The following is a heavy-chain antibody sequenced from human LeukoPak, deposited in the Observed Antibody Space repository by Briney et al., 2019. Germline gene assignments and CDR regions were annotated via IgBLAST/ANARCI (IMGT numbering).Heavy chain of an antibody. CDR3: AKGDGSRLGLCDY. CDR1: GFTFSSYG. V-gene: IGHV3-30*02. D-gene: IGHD3-10*01. Sequence: GGSLRLSCAASGFTFSSYGMHWVRQAPGKGLEWVAFIRYDGSNKYYADSVKGRFTISRDNSKNTLYLQMNSLRAEDTAVCYCAKGDGSRLGLCDYWGQGTLVTVSS. CDR2: IRYDGSNK. J-gene: IGHJ4*02.